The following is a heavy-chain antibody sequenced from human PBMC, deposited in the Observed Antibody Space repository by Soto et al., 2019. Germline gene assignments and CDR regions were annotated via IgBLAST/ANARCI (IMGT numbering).Heavy chain of an antibody. CDR2: IIPIFGTA. J-gene: IGHJ3*02. Sequence: QVQLVQSGAEVKKPGSSVKVSCKASGGTFSSYAISWVRQAPGQGLEWMGGIIPIFGTANYAQKFQGRVTITAKDSTRTAYMELSSLRSEDTAVYYCARESPDYYDSSGYAIDAFDIWGQGTMVTVSS. CDR1: GGTFSSYA. CDR3: ARESPDYYDSSGYAIDAFDI. V-gene: IGHV1-69*01. D-gene: IGHD3-22*01.